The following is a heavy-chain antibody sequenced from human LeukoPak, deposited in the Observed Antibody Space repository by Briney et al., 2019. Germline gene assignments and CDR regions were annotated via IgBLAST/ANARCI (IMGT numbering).Heavy chain of an antibody. CDR1: GFTFSSYS. Sequence: PGGSLRLSCAASGFTFSSYSMNWVRLAPGKGLEWVSSISSSSSYIYYADSVKGRFTISRDNAKNSLYLQMNSLRAEDTAVYYCASLLIAAAATDYWGQGTLVTVSS. CDR2: ISSSSSYI. CDR3: ASLLIAAAATDY. V-gene: IGHV3-21*01. J-gene: IGHJ4*02. D-gene: IGHD6-13*01.